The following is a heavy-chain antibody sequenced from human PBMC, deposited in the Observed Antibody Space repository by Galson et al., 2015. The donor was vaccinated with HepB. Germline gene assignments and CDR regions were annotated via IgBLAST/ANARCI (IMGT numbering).Heavy chain of an antibody. D-gene: IGHD3-3*01. CDR2: ISGSGGST. V-gene: IGHV3-23*01. J-gene: IGHJ4*02. CDR1: GFTFSSYA. Sequence: SLRLSCAASGFTFSSYAMSWVRQAPGKGLEWVSAISGSGGSTYYADSVKGRFTISRDNSKNTLYLQMNSLRAEDTAVYYCAKDGPSPRITIFGVVIIRGIDYWGQGTLVTVSS. CDR3: AKDGPSPRITIFGVVIIRGIDY.